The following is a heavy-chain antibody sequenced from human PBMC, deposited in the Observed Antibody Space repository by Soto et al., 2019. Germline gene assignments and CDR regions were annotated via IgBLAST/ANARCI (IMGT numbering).Heavy chain of an antibody. CDR1: GFTFCRYA. CDR3: ANPGPAIAVAARGKRYYYYGMDV. CDR2: SSASGGST. D-gene: IGHD6-19*01. V-gene: IGHV3-23*01. J-gene: IGHJ6*02. Sequence: GGTLRRACSASGFTFCRYAMSWVRQAPGKGLECLSASSASGGSTYYAGSVKGRFTMSRDMSRNMLYLEMNCLRAAHTTVYSYANPGPAIAVAARGKRYYYYGMDVRGQGSTVTISS.